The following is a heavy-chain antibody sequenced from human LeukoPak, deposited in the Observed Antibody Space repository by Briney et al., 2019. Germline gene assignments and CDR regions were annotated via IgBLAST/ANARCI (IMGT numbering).Heavy chain of an antibody. Sequence: SETLSLTCTVSGGSISSSSYYWGWIRQPPGEGLEWIGSIYYSGSTYYNPSLKSRVTISVDTSKNQSSLKLSSVTAADTAVYYCARRDGSGWGERSIFDYWGQGTLVTVSS. D-gene: IGHD6-19*01. CDR3: ARRDGSGWGERSIFDY. J-gene: IGHJ4*02. V-gene: IGHV4-39*01. CDR2: IYYSGST. CDR1: GGSISSSSYY.